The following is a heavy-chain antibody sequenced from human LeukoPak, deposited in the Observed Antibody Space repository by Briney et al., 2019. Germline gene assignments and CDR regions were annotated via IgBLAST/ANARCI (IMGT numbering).Heavy chain of an antibody. D-gene: IGHD6-6*01. V-gene: IGHV3-23*01. Sequence: GGSLRLSCAASGFTFSSYATSWVRQAPGKGLEWVSAISGSTYYADSVKGRFTISRDNSKNTLYLQMNSLRAEDTAVYYCAKSSLRYFDYWGQGTPVTVSS. CDR2: ISGST. CDR1: GFTFSSYA. J-gene: IGHJ4*02. CDR3: AKSSLRYFDY.